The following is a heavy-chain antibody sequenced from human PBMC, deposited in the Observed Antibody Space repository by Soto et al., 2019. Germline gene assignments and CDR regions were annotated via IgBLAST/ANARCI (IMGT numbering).Heavy chain of an antibody. Sequence: EVQLVESGGGLVQPGGSLRLSCLASRFSLSTYWMYWVRQAPGKGLMWVSRINSDGGIINYADSVKGRFTISRDNAKNTPYRQVNSLRVNDTAVYDCARDRGKYDRHYFDKWGQRTLVTVSS. CDR2: INSDGGII. V-gene: IGHV3-74*01. CDR1: RFSLSTYW. CDR3: ARDRGKYDRHYFDK. D-gene: IGHD3-9*01. J-gene: IGHJ4*02.